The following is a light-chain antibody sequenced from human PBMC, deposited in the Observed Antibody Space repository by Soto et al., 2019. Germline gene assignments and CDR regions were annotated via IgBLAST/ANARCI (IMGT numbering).Light chain of an antibody. CDR2: EVN. Sequence: QSVLTQPASVSGSPGQSIPIACTGTSSDFGNYNVVSWYQQHPGKVPKLLLFEVNKRPSGVSGRFSGSKSGNTASLTISGLQAEDEADYYCCSFTSSNPHVFGSGSKSPS. CDR3: CSFTSSNPHV. V-gene: IGLV2-23*02. CDR1: SSDFGNYNV. J-gene: IGLJ1*01.